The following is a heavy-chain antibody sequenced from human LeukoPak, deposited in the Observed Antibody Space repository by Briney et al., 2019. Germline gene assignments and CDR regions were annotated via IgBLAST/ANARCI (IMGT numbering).Heavy chain of an antibody. V-gene: IGHV3-33*01. Sequence: GGSLRLSCAAAGFAFSSYGMHWVRQAPGKGLEWVALIWYDGSNKYYADSVKGRFTISRDSSKNTLYLEMSSLRAEDTAVYFCAREHTLYVSGSGYGMDVWGQGTTVTVSS. D-gene: IGHD3-10*01. CDR3: AREHTLYVSGSGYGMDV. CDR2: IWYDGSNK. CDR1: GFAFSSYG. J-gene: IGHJ6*02.